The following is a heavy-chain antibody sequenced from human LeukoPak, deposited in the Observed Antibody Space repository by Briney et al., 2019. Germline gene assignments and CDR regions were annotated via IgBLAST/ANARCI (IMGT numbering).Heavy chain of an antibody. D-gene: IGHD3-16*01. J-gene: IGHJ4*02. Sequence: SETLSLTCTASGGSISNYHWSWIRQPAGKGLEWIGRIYTSGSTNYNPSLESRVTMSVDTSKNQFSLKLNSVTAADTAVYYCARVGDYALKDWGQGTLVTVSS. CDR1: GGSISNYH. CDR3: ARVGDYALKD. CDR2: IYTSGST. V-gene: IGHV4-4*07.